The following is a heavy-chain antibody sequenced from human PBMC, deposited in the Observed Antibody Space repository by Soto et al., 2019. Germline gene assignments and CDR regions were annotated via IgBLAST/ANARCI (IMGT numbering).Heavy chain of an antibody. Sequence: EVQLVESGGGLVQPGGSLRLSCAASGLTFSDRYMDWVRQAPGKGLEWVGRIRKKTNSYTTEYDASVKGRFIISRDDSTNSLDLQMSSLKTDDTAVYYCTTVTTVYYYFDAWGQGTLVTVSS. D-gene: IGHD4-17*01. CDR3: TTVTTVYYYFDA. CDR1: GLTFSDRY. V-gene: IGHV3-72*01. CDR2: IRKKTNSYTT. J-gene: IGHJ4*02.